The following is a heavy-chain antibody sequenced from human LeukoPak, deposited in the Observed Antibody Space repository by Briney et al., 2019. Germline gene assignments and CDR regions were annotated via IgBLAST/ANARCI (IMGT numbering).Heavy chain of an antibody. CDR1: GFTFSSYA. Sequence: PGGSLRLSCAASGFTFSSYAMHWVRQAPGKGLEWVAVISYDGSNKYYADSVKGRFTISRDNSKNTLYLQMNSLRAEDTAVYYCAKSPGVATIDHFGYWGQGTLVTVSS. J-gene: IGHJ4*02. CDR2: ISYDGSNK. CDR3: AKSPGVATIDHFGY. D-gene: IGHD5-12*01. V-gene: IGHV3-30-3*01.